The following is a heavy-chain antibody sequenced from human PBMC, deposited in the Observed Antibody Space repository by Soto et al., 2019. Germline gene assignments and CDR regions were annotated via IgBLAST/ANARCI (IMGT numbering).Heavy chain of an antibody. V-gene: IGHV1-3*05. CDR1: GYIFADYA. D-gene: IGHD3-9*01. CDR3: ATSDWAW. J-gene: IGHJ4*02. Sequence: QVQIVQSGPEEKSPGASIKRSCTTSGYIFADYAIHWMREAPGQGLEWVGWIKADNGDTRYSPKFQGRLIITRDISASTSYMELSDLRSSDTGVFYCATSDWAWWGRGTLINVSS. CDR2: IKADNGDT.